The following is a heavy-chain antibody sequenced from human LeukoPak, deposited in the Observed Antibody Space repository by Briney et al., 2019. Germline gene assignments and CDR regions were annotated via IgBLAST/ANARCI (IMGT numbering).Heavy chain of an antibody. CDR3: AKDLLTPVRQDGWSAIQLY. Sequence: PGGSLRLSCAASGFTFSSYAMSWVRQAPGKGLEWVSAISGSGGSTYYADSVKGRFTISRDNSKNTLYLQMNSLRAEDTAVYYCAKDLLTPVRQDGWSAIQLYWGQGTLVTVSS. CDR1: GFTFSSYA. CDR2: ISGSGGST. V-gene: IGHV3-23*01. D-gene: IGHD3-3*01. J-gene: IGHJ4*02.